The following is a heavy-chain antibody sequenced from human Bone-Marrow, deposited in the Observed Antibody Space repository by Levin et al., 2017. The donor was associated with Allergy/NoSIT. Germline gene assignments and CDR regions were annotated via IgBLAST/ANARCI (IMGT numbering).Heavy chain of an antibody. CDR1: AFTLSSHT. CDR3: ARRGDYGGMHYFDS. CDR2: ISYDGRNT. V-gene: IGHV3-30*04. D-gene: IGHD4-23*01. Sequence: RPLSLTCAASAFTLSSHTVHWVRQAPGKGLEWLAVISYDGRNTYYADSMKGRFILSRDNSNNTVSLLMNSLSTEDTALYFCARRGDYGGMHYFDSWGQGTLVIVSS. J-gene: IGHJ4*02.